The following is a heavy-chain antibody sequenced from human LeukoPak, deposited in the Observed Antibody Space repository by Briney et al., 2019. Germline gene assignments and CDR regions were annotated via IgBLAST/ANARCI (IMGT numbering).Heavy chain of an antibody. Sequence: GESLKISCKGSGYSFTSYWIGWVRQMPGKGLEWMGIIYPGDSDTRYSPSFQGQVTISADKSITTAYLQWSSLKASDTAIYYCARGLSGRKNAFDIWGQGTMVTVSS. CDR2: IYPGDSDT. CDR1: GYSFTSYW. J-gene: IGHJ3*02. V-gene: IGHV5-51*01. D-gene: IGHD1-26*01. CDR3: ARGLSGRKNAFDI.